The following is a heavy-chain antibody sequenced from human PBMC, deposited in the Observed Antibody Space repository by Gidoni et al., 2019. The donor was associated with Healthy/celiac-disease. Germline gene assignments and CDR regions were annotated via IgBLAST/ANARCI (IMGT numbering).Heavy chain of an antibody. CDR3: ARLISGFDP. D-gene: IGHD2-8*01. Sequence: QVQLQQWGAGLLKPSETLSLTCAVYGGSFSGYYWRWIRPPPGTGMEWIGEINHSGSTNYNPSLKSRVTISVDTSKNQFSLKLSSVTAADTAVYYCARLISGFDPWGQGTLVTVSS. V-gene: IGHV4-34*01. CDR2: INHSGST. J-gene: IGHJ5*02. CDR1: GGSFSGYY.